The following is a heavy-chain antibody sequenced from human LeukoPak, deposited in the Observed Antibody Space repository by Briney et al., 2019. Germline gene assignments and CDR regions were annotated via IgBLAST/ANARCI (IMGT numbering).Heavy chain of an antibody. CDR2: INPSGGST. V-gene: IGHV1-46*01. J-gene: IGHJ6*03. CDR1: GYTFTSYY. CDR3: ARDRVTMVRGTYYYMDV. Sequence: ASVKVSCKASGYTFTSYYMHWVRQAPGQGLEWMGIINPSGGSTSYAQKFQGRVTMTRDMSTSTVYMELSSLRSEDTAVYYCARDRVTMVRGTYYYMDVWGKGTTVTVSS. D-gene: IGHD3-10*01.